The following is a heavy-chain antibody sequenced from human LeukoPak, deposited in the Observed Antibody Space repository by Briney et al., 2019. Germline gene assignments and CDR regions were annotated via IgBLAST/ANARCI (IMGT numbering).Heavy chain of an antibody. CDR3: ARRGYSSSWYYNTEYYFDY. Sequence: PSETLSLTCTVSGGSISSSSYYWGWIRQPPGKGLEWIGSIYYSGSTYYNPSLKSRVTISVDTSKNQFSLKLSSVTAADTAVYYCARRGYSSSWYYNTEYYFDYWGQGTLVTVSS. V-gene: IGHV4-39*01. D-gene: IGHD6-13*01. CDR1: GGSISSSSYY. CDR2: IYYSGST. J-gene: IGHJ4*02.